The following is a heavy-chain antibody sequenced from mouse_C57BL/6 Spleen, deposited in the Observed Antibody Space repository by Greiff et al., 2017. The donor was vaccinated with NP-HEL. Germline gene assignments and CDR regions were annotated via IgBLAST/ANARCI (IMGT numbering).Heavy chain of an antibody. CDR1: GYTFTSYW. CDR3: ARVTTVVEDAMDY. D-gene: IGHD1-1*01. CDR2: IDPNSGGT. J-gene: IGHJ4*01. V-gene: IGHV1-72*01. Sequence: VQLQQSGAELVKPGASVKLSCKASGYTFTSYWMHWVKQRPGRGLEWIGRIDPNSGGTKYTEKFKSKATLTVDKPSSTAYMQLSSLTSEDSAVYYCARVTTVVEDAMDYWGQGTSVTVSS.